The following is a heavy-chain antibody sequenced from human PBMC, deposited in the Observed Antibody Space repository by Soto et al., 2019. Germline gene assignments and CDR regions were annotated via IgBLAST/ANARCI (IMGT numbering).Heavy chain of an antibody. J-gene: IGHJ4*02. CDR3: ARVRVDTAHGRVDY. Sequence: SVKVSCKASGDVFRSYGINWVRQAPGQGLEWMGGIIPISGTTNYAQKFQGRVAITADESTGTVYMELSRLRSEDTAVYYCARVRVDTAHGRVDYWGQGTLVTVSS. CDR1: GDVFRSYG. V-gene: IGHV1-69*13. CDR2: IIPISGTT. D-gene: IGHD5-18*01.